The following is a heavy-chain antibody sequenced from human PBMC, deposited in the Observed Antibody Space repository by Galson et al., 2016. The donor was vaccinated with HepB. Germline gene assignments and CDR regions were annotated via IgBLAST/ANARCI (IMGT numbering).Heavy chain of an antibody. J-gene: IGHJ4*02. CDR1: GFTFTTSS. D-gene: IGHD3-10*01. Sequence: SLRLSCAVSGFTFTTSSMSWVRQAPGKGLEWVSGISQDGLSRYYADSVKGRFTISRDNSKNTLSQQMDSLRAEDTAVYYCATGRGFGNPFDYWGQGTLVTVSS. V-gene: IGHV3-23*01. CDR3: ATGRGFGNPFDY. CDR2: ISQDGLSR.